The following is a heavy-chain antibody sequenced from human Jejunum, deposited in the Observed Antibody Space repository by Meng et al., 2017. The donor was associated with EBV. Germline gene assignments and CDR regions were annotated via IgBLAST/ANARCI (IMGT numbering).Heavy chain of an antibody. Sequence: EGQLVAYGGGLVKPGGSLRLSCAASGFTFSNTWMNWVRQAPGKGLEWVGLIKRKVDGGTTDYAAPVKGRFTMSRDDSKDTLYLQMNSLKAEDTAIYYCTTGYASPSYDGYWGQGTLVTVSS. CDR1: GFTFSNTW. CDR2: IKRKVDGGTT. V-gene: IGHV3-15*01. D-gene: IGHD3-3*01. CDR3: TTGYASPSYDGY. J-gene: IGHJ4*02.